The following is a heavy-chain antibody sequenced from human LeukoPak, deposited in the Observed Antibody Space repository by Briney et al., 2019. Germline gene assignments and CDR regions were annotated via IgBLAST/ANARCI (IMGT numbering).Heavy chain of an antibody. CDR2: IYYSGST. CDR1: GGSISSYY. V-gene: IGHV4-59*01. D-gene: IGHD6-19*01. Sequence: SETLSLTCTVSGGSISSYYWSWIRQPPGKGLEWIGYIYYSGSTNYNPSLKSRVTISVDTSKNQFSLKLSSVTAADTAVYYCARGRVFTSGWYYFDYWGQGILVTVSS. CDR3: ARGRVFTSGWYYFDY. J-gene: IGHJ4*02.